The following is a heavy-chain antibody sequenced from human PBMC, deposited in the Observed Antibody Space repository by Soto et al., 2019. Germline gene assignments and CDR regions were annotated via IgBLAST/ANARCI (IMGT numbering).Heavy chain of an antibody. J-gene: IGHJ6*02. V-gene: IGHV1-18*01. CDR2: ISAYNGNT. Sequence: QVQLVQSGAEVKKPGASVKVSCKASGYTFTSYGISWVRQAPGQGLEWMGWISAYNGNTKYAQKLQGRVHLTQDTSPRNAYMERRSLRSGEPALYYCAKRAPPMDLWGQGNTVTVSS. D-gene: IGHD6-25*01. CDR3: AKRAPPMDL. CDR1: GYTFTSYG.